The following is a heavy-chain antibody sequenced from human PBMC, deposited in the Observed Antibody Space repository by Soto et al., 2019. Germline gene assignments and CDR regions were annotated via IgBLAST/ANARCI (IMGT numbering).Heavy chain of an antibody. CDR3: AKRGYDSSGYPRYYYYGMDV. J-gene: IGHJ6*02. V-gene: IGHV3-23*01. CDR1: SYA. D-gene: IGHD3-22*01. CDR2: ISGSGGST. Sequence: SYAMSCVRQAPGKGLEWVSAISGSGGSTYYADSVKGRFTISRDNSKNTLYLQMNSLRAEDTAVYYCAKRGYDSSGYPRYYYYGMDVWGQGTTVTVSS.